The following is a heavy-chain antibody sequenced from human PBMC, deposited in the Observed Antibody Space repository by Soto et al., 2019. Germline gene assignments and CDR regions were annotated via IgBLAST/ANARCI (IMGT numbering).Heavy chain of an antibody. Sequence: GASVKVSCKASGYTFNSYAMNWVRQAPGQRLEWMGWINAGNGNTKYSQKFQGRVTITRDTSASTAYMELSSLRSEDTAVYYCARDPVYSYGYNWGQGTLVTVSS. D-gene: IGHD5-18*01. CDR1: GYTFNSYA. CDR2: INAGNGNT. J-gene: IGHJ4*02. CDR3: ARDPVYSYGYN. V-gene: IGHV1-3*01.